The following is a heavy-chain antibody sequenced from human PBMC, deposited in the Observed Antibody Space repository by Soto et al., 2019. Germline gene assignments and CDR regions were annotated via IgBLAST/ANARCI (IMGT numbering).Heavy chain of an antibody. CDR1: GGSISSYY. CDR2: IYTSGST. CDR3: AREVWGQWLEYYYYYGMDV. Sequence: SETLSLTCTVSGGSISSYYWSWIRQPAGKGLEWIGRIYTSGSTNYNPSLNSRVTMSVDTSKNQFSLKLSSVTAADTAVYYCAREVWGQWLEYYYYYGMDVWGQGTTVTVSS. J-gene: IGHJ6*02. V-gene: IGHV4-4*07. D-gene: IGHD6-19*01.